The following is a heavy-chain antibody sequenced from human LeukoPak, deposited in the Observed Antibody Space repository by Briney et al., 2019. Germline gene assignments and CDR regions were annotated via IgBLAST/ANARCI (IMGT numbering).Heavy chain of an antibody. D-gene: IGHD1-1*01. J-gene: IGHJ6*02. CDR3: AFELERRYFYYGMDV. Sequence: SVKASCKASGFAFSSSAMQWVRQARGQRLEWIGWIVVGSGNTNYAQKFQERVTITRDMSTSTAYMELSSLRSEDTAVYYCAFELERRYFYYGMDVWGQGTTVTVSS. CDR2: IVVGSGNT. CDR1: GFAFSSSA. V-gene: IGHV1-58*02.